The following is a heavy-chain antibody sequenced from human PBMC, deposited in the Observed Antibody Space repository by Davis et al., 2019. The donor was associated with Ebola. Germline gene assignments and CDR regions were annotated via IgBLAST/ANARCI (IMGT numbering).Heavy chain of an antibody. CDR2: INHSGST. CDR3: ARLRGYCSSTSCYYYYDMDV. CDR1: GGSISSSSYY. V-gene: IGHV4-39*07. Sequence: MPSETLSLTCTVSGGSISSSSYYWSWIRQPPGKGLEWIGEINHSGSTNYNPSLKSRVTISVDTSKNQFSLKLSSVTDADTAVYYCARLRGYCSSTSCYYYYDMDVWGQGTTVTVSS. D-gene: IGHD2-2*01. J-gene: IGHJ6*02.